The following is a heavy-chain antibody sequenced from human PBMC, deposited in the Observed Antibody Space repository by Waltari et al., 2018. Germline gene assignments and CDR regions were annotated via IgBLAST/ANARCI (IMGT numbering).Heavy chain of an antibody. CDR1: GFTFSSYA. CDR3: ARPPVGLTSYYYYGMDV. CDR2: ISYDGSNK. V-gene: IGHV3-30*01. J-gene: IGHJ6*02. Sequence: VQLVESGGGLIQPGGSLRLSCAASGFTFSSYAMHWVRQAPGKGLEWVAVISYDGSNKYYADSVKGRFTISRDNSKNTLYLQMNSLRAEDTAVYYCARPPVGLTSYYYYGMDVWGQGTTVTVSS. D-gene: IGHD2-2*01.